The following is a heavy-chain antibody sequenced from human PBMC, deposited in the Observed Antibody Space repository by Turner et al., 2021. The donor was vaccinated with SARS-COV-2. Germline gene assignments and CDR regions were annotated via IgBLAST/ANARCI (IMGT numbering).Heavy chain of an antibody. J-gene: IGHJ4*02. V-gene: IGHV3-73*01. CDR3: ARLHTSSWYFDY. CDR2: IRSKANNYAT. Sequence: EVQLVESGGGLVKPGGSLRLSCAASGFTFSGSAMHWVRQASGKGLEWVGRIRSKANNYATAYAASVKGRFTISRDDSKNTAYLQMNSLKTEDTAVYYCARLHTSSWYFDYWGQGTLVTVSS. D-gene: IGHD6-13*01. CDR1: GFTFSGSA.